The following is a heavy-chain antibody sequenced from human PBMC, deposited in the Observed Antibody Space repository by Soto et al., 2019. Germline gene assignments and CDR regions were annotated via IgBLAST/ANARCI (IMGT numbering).Heavy chain of an antibody. CDR1: GGSLSTSSYY. Sequence: SETLSLTCTVSGGSLSTSSYYWGWIRQPPGRGLEWIGSIYYSGSTYYNPSLKSRVTISVDTSKNQFSLKLSPVTAADTAVYYCASTRLVATSVWYWGQGTLVTVS. CDR3: ASTRLVATSVWY. CDR2: IYYSGST. V-gene: IGHV4-39*01. D-gene: IGHD5-12*01. J-gene: IGHJ4*02.